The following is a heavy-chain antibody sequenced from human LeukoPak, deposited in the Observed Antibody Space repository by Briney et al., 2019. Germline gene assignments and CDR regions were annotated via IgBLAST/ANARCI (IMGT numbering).Heavy chain of an antibody. V-gene: IGHV3-21*01. CDR3: ARGELKAGSDY. CDR1: GFTFSSYS. D-gene: IGHD6-13*01. Sequence: GGSLRLSCAASGFTFSSYSMNWVRQAPGKGLEWVSSISSSSSYIYYADSVKGRFTITRDNAKNSLYLQMNSLRAEDTAVYYCARGELKAGSDYWGQGTLVTVSS. CDR2: ISSSSSYI. J-gene: IGHJ4*02.